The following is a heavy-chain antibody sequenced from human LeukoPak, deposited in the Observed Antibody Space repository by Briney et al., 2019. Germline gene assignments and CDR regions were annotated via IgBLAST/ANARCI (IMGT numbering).Heavy chain of an antibody. CDR3: ARGDAFSGDH. CDR1: RFSFTNFW. CDR2: IHPEGNEQ. J-gene: IGHJ4*02. V-gene: IGHV3-7*04. Sequence: PGGSLRLSCAVSRFSFTNFWMSWVRQAPGRGLEWVANIHPEGNEQNYVESVKGRFTISRDNTKNLLFLQMNGLRVEDTAVYYCARGDAFSGDHWGQGTLGTVSS.